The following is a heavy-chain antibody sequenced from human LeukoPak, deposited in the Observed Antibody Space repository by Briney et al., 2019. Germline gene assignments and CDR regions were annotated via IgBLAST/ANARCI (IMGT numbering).Heavy chain of an antibody. CDR2: ISAYNGNT. Sequence: ASVKVSCKASGYTFTSYGISWVRQAPGQGLEWMGWISAYNGNTNYAQKLQGRVTMTTDTSTSTAYMELRSLRSDDTAVYYCARDNYYGSGSYCRTFDPWGQGTLVTVSS. J-gene: IGHJ5*02. V-gene: IGHV1-18*01. CDR1: GYTFTSYG. CDR3: ARDNYYGSGSYCRTFDP. D-gene: IGHD3-10*01.